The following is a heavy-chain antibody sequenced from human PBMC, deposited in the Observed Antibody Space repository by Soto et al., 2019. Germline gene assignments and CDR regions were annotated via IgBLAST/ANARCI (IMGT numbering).Heavy chain of an antibody. Sequence: ASVKVSCKASGYTFTNYGISWVRQAPGQGLEWVGWTSDYNGNTNYAQKFQGRVTLTTDTSTSTAYMELRSLRSDDTAVYYCARGGGIYSISWPLDYWGQGTLVTVSS. CDR3: ARGGGIYSISWPLDY. CDR2: TSDYNGNT. D-gene: IGHD6-13*01. V-gene: IGHV1-18*04. J-gene: IGHJ4*02. CDR1: GYTFTNYG.